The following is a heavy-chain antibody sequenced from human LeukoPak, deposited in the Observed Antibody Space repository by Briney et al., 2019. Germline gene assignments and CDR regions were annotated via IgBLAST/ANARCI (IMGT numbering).Heavy chain of an antibody. J-gene: IGHJ3*02. CDR3: AREPRYCSGGSCYLHAFDI. Sequence: SETLSLTCTVSGGSISSSSYYWGWIRQPPGKGLEWIGSIYYSGSTNYNPSLKSRVTISVDTSKNQFSLKLSSVTAADTAVYYCAREPRYCSGGSCYLHAFDIWGQGTMVTVSS. CDR2: IYYSGST. D-gene: IGHD2-15*01. V-gene: IGHV4-39*07. CDR1: GGSISSSSYY.